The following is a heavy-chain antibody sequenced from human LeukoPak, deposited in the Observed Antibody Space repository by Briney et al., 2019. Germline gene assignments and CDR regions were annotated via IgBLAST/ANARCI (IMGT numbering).Heavy chain of an antibody. D-gene: IGHD4-17*01. J-gene: IGHJ4*02. Sequence: GGSLRLSCAVSGFTFTSYGMHWVRQAPGKGLEWVAFKSYDGSNEYYADSVEGRFTMSRDNSENTLRLQMNSLRVEDTAVYYCAKGRTRLTTTPFDYWGQGTLVTVSS. CDR1: GFTFTSYG. CDR2: KSYDGSNE. CDR3: AKGRTRLTTTPFDY. V-gene: IGHV3-30*18.